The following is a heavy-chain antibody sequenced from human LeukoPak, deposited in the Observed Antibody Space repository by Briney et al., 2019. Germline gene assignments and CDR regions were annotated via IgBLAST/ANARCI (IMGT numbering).Heavy chain of an antibody. CDR2: IYYSGST. V-gene: IGHV4-59*01. D-gene: IGHD3-10*01. CDR3: AREVYYYGSGSLGAFDI. CDR1: GGSISNYY. Sequence: SETLSLTCTVSGGSISNYYWSWIRQPPGKGLEWIGYIYYSGSTNYNPSLKSRVTISVDTSKNQFSLKLSSVTAADTAVYYCAREVYYYGSGSLGAFDIRGQGTMVTVSS. J-gene: IGHJ3*02.